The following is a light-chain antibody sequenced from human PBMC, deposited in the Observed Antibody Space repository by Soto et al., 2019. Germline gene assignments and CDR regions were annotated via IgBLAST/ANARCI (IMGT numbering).Light chain of an antibody. CDR1: QSVSSSY. J-gene: IGKJ1*01. CDR3: QQSGSSAWT. Sequence: EIGLTQSPGTLSLSPGERATLSCRASQSVSSSYLAWYQQKPGQAPRLLIYGASSRATGIPDRFSGSGSGTDFTLTISRLEPEDFAVYYCQQSGSSAWTFGQRTKV. V-gene: IGKV3-20*01. CDR2: GAS.